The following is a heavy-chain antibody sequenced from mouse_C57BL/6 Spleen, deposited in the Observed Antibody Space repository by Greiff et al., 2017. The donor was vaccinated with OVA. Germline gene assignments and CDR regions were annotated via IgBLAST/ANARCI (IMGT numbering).Heavy chain of an antibody. D-gene: IGHD2-4*01. J-gene: IGHJ2*01. Sequence: QVQLKQSGAELARPGASVKLSCKASGYTFTSYGISWVKQRTGQGLEWIGEIYPRSGNTYYNEKFKGKATLTADKSSSTAYMELRSLTSEDSAVYFCARRRHDYGFDYWGQGTTLTVSS. CDR1: GYTFTSYG. V-gene: IGHV1-81*01. CDR3: ARRRHDYGFDY. CDR2: IYPRSGNT.